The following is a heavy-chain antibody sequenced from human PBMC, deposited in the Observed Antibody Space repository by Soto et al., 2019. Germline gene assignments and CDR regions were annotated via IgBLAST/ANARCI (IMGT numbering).Heavy chain of an antibody. Sequence: LRLSCAASGFTFINYAMSWVRQAPGKGPEWVSAIRGSGDGTFYPDSVKGRFTISRDNAKNTLYLQMNSLRAEDTAIYYCAKGDGSSSWYGNSWGQGTLVTVSS. CDR1: GFTFINYA. CDR2: IRGSGDGT. CDR3: AKGDGSSSWYGNS. V-gene: IGHV3-23*01. D-gene: IGHD6-13*01. J-gene: IGHJ4*02.